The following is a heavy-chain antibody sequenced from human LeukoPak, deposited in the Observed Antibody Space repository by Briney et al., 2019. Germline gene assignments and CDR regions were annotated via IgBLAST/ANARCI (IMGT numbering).Heavy chain of an antibody. V-gene: IGHV4-34*01. CDR2: IIRSGIT. J-gene: IGHJ4*02. Sequence: SETLSLTCADYGGSFSDSYWSWIRQAPGKGLEWIGEIIRSGITNYNPSLKSRATISIDTSKSQFSLRLSSVTAADTAVYFCARGNRAGYYFDYWGQGTLVTVSS. D-gene: IGHD5-24*01. CDR3: ARGNRAGYYFDY. CDR1: GGSFSDSY.